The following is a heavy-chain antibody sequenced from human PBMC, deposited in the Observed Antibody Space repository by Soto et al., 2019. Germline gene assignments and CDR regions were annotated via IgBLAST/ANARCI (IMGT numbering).Heavy chain of an antibody. CDR3: ARQQLLPFYYALDV. CDR2: IYYRGST. CDR1: GGSISGYY. J-gene: IGHJ6*02. D-gene: IGHD6-13*01. V-gene: IGHV4-59*01. Sequence: SETLSLTCTVSGGSISGYYWSWIRQSPGKGLEYIGYIYYRGSTNYNPSLKSRVTMSVDTSRNQFSLKVNSVTAADTAVYYCARQQLLPFYYALDVWGQGTTVTVS.